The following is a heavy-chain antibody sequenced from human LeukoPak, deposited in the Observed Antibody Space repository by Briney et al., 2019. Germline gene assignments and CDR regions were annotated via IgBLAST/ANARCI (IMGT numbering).Heavy chain of an antibody. V-gene: IGHV1-18*04. J-gene: IGHJ5*02. CDR2: ISADNGST. CDR1: GYTFTGYY. CDR3: ASYGSGTEP. Sequence: ASVKVSCKASGYTFTGYYMHWVRQAPGQGLEWMGWISADNGSTNYAQKLQGRVTITADESTSTAYMELSSLRSEDTAVYYCASYGSGTEPWGQGTLVTVSS. D-gene: IGHD3-10*01.